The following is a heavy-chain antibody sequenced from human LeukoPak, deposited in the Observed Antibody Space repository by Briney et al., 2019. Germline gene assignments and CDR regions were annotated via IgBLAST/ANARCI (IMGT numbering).Heavy chain of an antibody. CDR1: EFTFSSYS. J-gene: IGHJ4*02. V-gene: IGHV3-48*04. Sequence: GGSLRLSCAASEFTFSSYSMNWVRQAPGKGLEWVSYITNSGNSKSYADSVKGRFTISRDNAKNSLYPQMNSLRAEDTAVYYCAREGYYYDSSGYPYPDYWAREPWSPSPQ. CDR3: AREGYYYDSSGYPYPDY. D-gene: IGHD3-22*01. CDR2: ITNSGNSK.